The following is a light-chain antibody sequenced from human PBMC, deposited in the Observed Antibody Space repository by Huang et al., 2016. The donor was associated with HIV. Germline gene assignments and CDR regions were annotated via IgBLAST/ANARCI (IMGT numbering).Light chain of an antibody. CDR3: QQYNNWPRT. CDR1: QSFSSN. V-gene: IGKV3-15*01. Sequence: DIVMTQSPATLSVSPGERTTLSCRASQSFSSNLAWYQQKPGQAPRLLSYGAATRATGIPARFSGSGSGTEFTLTISSLQSEDFAVYYCQQYNNWPRTFGQGTKVEIK. J-gene: IGKJ1*01. CDR2: GAA.